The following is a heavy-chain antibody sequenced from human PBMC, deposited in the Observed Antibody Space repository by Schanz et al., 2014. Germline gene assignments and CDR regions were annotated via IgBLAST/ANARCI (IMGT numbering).Heavy chain of an antibody. Sequence: QVQLVESGGGVVQPGRSLRLSCAASGFMFSSYGMHWVRQAPGKGLEWVAAITTAGTKMYYADSVKGRFTVSRDNSKNTLYLQLNSLRAEDTAVYYCARDFHGYGPHLDYWGQGSLVTVSS. CDR3: ARDFHGYGPHLDY. CDR2: ITTAGTKM. V-gene: IGHV3-30*03. CDR1: GFMFSSYG. D-gene: IGHD5-12*01. J-gene: IGHJ4*02.